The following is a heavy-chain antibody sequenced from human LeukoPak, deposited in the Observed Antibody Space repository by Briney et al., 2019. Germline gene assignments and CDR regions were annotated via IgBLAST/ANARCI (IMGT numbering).Heavy chain of an antibody. V-gene: IGHV4-34*01. CDR2: IYYSGTT. CDR3: ARSGITIFGVITSFDP. D-gene: IGHD3-3*01. J-gene: IGHJ5*02. Sequence: SETLSLTCAAYGGSFSGYYWSWIRQPPGKGLEWIGSIYYSGTTYYNPSLKSRLTISVDTSKNQFSLKLISVTAADTAVYYCARSGITIFGVITSFDPWGQGTLVTVSS. CDR1: GGSFSGYY.